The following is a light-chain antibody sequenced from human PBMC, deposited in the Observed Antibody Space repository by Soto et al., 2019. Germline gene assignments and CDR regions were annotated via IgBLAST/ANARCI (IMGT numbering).Light chain of an antibody. V-gene: IGKV3-11*01. CDR3: QQRSNPFT. J-gene: IGKJ3*01. Sequence: EIVLTQSPATLSLSPGERATLSCRASQSVSSYLAWYQQKPGQAPRLLIYDASNRATGIPARFSGSGSGTDFTLTISSLEPEDVAVYYCQQRSNPFTFGPGTKVDI. CDR1: QSVSSY. CDR2: DAS.